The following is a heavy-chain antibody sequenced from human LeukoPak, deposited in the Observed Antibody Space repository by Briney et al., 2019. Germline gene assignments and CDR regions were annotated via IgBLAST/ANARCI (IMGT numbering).Heavy chain of an antibody. CDR3: ARERGAGYYDSSGYPL. D-gene: IGHD3-22*01. CDR2: IIPILGIA. V-gene: IGHV1-69*04. CDR1: GYTFTSYD. Sequence: ASVKVSCKASGYTFTSYDINWVRQATGQGLEWMGRIIPILGIANYAQKFQGRVTITADKSTSTAYMELSSLRSEDTAVYYCARERGAGYYDSSGYPLWGRGTLVTVSS. J-gene: IGHJ4*02.